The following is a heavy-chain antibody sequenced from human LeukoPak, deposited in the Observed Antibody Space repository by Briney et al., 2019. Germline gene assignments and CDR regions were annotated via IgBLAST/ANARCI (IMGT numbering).Heavy chain of an antibody. Sequence: SETLSLTCAVYGGSFSGYYWSWIRQPPGKGLEWIGEINHSGSTNYNPSLKSRVTISVDTSKNQFSLKLSSVTAADTAVYYCARTNWFGEDGMDVWGQGTTVTVSS. CDR2: INHSGST. CDR1: GGSFSGYY. CDR3: ARTNWFGEDGMDV. V-gene: IGHV4-34*01. D-gene: IGHD3-10*01. J-gene: IGHJ6*02.